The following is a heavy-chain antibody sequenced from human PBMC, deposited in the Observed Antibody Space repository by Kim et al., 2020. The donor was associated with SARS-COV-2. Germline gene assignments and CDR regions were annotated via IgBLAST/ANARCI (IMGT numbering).Heavy chain of an antibody. CDR1: GGSISSSSYY. CDR3: ARQTWGGRGY. CDR2: IYYSGST. V-gene: IGHV4-39*01. D-gene: IGHD3-16*01. Sequence: SETLSLTCTVSGGSISSSSYYWGWIRQPPGKGLEWIGSIYYSGSTYYNPSLKSRVTISVDTSKNQFSLKLSSVTAADTAVYYCARQTWGGRGYWGQGTLVTVSS. J-gene: IGHJ4*02.